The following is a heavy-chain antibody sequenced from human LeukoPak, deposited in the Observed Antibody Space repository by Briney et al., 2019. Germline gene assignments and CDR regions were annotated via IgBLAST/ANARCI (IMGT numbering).Heavy chain of an antibody. D-gene: IGHD3-10*01. CDR2: ISGSGGST. V-gene: IGHV3-23*01. CDR3: AKGWLGTNTHFDY. CDR1: GFTFSDYY. Sequence: PGGSLRLSCAASGFTFSDYYMSWVRQAPGKGLEWVSAISGSGGSTYYADSVKGRFTISRDNSKNTLYLQMNSLRAEDTAVYYCAKGWLGTNTHFDYWGQGTLVTVSS. J-gene: IGHJ4*02.